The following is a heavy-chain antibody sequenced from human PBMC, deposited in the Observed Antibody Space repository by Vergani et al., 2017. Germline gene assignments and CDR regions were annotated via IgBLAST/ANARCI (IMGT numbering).Heavy chain of an antibody. D-gene: IGHD2-2*01. V-gene: IGHV1-58*01. J-gene: IGHJ4*02. CDR3: ARSLPIVVVPAAPFDY. CDR1: GFTFTSSA. Sequence: QMQLVQSGPEVKKPGTSVKVSCKASGFTFTSSAVQWVRQARGQRLEWIGWIVVGSGNTNYAQKFQERVTITRDMSTSTAYMELSSLRSEDTAVYYCARSLPIVVVPAAPFDYWGQGTLVTVSS. CDR2: IVVGSGNT.